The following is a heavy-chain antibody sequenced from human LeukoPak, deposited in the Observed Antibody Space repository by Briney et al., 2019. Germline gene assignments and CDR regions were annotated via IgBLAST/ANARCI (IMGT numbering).Heavy chain of an antibody. CDR1: GGSISSSSYY. CDR2: IYYSGST. Sequence: KTSETLSLTCTVSGGSISSSSYYWGWIRQPPGKGLEWIGSIYYSGSTYYNPSLKSRVTISVDTSKNQFSLKLSSVTAADTAVYYCAKDRQPRPVWGSYHSPLDSWGQGTLVTVSS. J-gene: IGHJ4*02. CDR3: AKDRQPRPVWGSYHSPLDS. D-gene: IGHD3-16*02. V-gene: IGHV4-39*07.